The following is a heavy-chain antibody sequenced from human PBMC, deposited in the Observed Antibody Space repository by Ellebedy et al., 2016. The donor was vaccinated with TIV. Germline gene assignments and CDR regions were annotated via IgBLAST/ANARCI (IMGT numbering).Heavy chain of an antibody. CDR1: GGSISSYY. D-gene: IGHD2-15*01. Sequence: MPSETLSLTCTVSGGSISSYYWSWIRQPPGKGLEWIGYIYYTGSTNYTPSLKSRVTITVDTSKNHVSLKLSSVTAADTAVYYCARVACSGGSCYSDWYFDLWGRGTLVTVSS. CDR3: ARVACSGGSCYSDWYFDL. V-gene: IGHV4-59*01. J-gene: IGHJ2*01. CDR2: IYYTGST.